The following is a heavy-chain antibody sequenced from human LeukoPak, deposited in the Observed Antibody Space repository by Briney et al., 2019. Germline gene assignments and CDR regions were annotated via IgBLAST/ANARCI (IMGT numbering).Heavy chain of an antibody. CDR2: ISGSGGST. CDR1: GFTFSSYA. D-gene: IGHD2-15*01. J-gene: IGHJ4*02. CDR3: ARDVGGSLDY. Sequence: PGGSLRLSCAASGFTFSSYATSWVRQAPGKGLEWVSAISGSGGSTYYADSVKGRFTISRDNAKNSLYLQVNSLRTEDTAVYYCARDVGGSLDYWGQGTLVAVSS. V-gene: IGHV3-23*01.